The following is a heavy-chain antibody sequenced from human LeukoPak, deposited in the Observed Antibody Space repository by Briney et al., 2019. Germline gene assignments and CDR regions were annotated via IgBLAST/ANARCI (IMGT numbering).Heavy chain of an antibody. CDR3: ARDSVAAAGSGTLDY. V-gene: IGHV1-18*01. CDR2: ISAYNGNT. Sequence: RASVKVSCKASGYTFTSYGISWVRQAPGQGLEWMRWISAYNGNTNYAQKLQGRVTMATDTSTSTAYMELRSLRSDDTAVYYCARDSVAAAGSGTLDYWAREPWSPSPQ. D-gene: IGHD6-13*01. J-gene: IGHJ4*02. CDR1: GYTFTSYG.